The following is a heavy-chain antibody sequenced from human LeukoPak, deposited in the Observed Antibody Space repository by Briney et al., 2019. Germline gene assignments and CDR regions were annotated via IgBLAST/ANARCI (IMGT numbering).Heavy chain of an antibody. V-gene: IGHV3-74*01. D-gene: IGHD4-23*01. CDR2: INSDGSTT. CDR3: ARDHSTGVTPRNWFDP. Sequence: PGGSLRLSCAASGLTFSSYWMHWVRQAPGKGLVWVSRINSDGSTTNYADSVKGRFTISRDNAKNTLYLQVNSLRAEDTAVYYCARDHSTGVTPRNWFDPWGQGTLVTVSS. CDR1: GLTFSSYW. J-gene: IGHJ5*02.